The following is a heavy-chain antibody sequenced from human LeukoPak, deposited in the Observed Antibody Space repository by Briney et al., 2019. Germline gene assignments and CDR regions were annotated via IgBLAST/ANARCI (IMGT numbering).Heavy chain of an antibody. CDR1: GGTFSSYA. D-gene: IGHD6-19*01. J-gene: IGHJ4*02. V-gene: IGHV1-69*01. Sequence: SVKVSCKASGGTFSSYAISWVRQAPGQGLQWMGGIIPIFGTTNYAQKFQGRVTITADESTSTAYMELSSLRSEDTAVYYCASTYSSSAYSSGWYPRYYFDFWGQGTLVTVSS. CDR2: IIPIFGTT. CDR3: ASTYSSSAYSSGWYPRYYFDF.